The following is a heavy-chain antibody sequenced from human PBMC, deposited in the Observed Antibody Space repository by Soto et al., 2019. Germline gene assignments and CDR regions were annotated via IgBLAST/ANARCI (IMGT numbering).Heavy chain of an antibody. CDR1: GGTFNDYP. CDR3: ARARSSGSWYFDL. D-gene: IGHD6-19*01. V-gene: IGHV1-69*13. J-gene: IGHJ2*01. Sequence: GASVKVSCKASGGTFNDYPITWVRQAPGQGLEWMGGIIPIFGTTNYAQKFQGRVTITANESTSTAYMELSSLRSDDTAVYYCARARSSGSWYFDLWGRGTLVTVSS. CDR2: IIPIFGTT.